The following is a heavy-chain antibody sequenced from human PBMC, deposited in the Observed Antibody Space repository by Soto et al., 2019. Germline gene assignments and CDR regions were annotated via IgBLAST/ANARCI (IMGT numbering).Heavy chain of an antibody. J-gene: IGHJ4*02. Sequence: QVQLQESGPGLVQPSQTLSLTCTVSGASIGSGSYDWSWIRQYPGEGLVWIGHIYDSGRTYYNPALASPAAISIDRSKNEFPLTLTSVTAADTAVYYCARLTTIITGAFDDWGLGTVVTVSS. CDR1: GASIGSGSYD. CDR3: ARLTTIITGAFDD. D-gene: IGHD7-27*01. V-gene: IGHV4-31*01. CDR2: IYDSGRT.